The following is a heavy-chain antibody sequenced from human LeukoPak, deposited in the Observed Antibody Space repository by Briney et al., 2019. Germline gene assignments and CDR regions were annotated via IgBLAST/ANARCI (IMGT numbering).Heavy chain of an antibody. V-gene: IGHV3-9*01. CDR1: GFTFDDYA. CDR2: ISWNSGAI. CDR3: AKGLSKSSSASYYTD. J-gene: IGHJ4*02. Sequence: PGGSLRLSCAASGFTFDDYAMHWVRQAPGKGLEWVSGISWNSGAIGYADSVKGRFTISRDNAKNSLYLQMNSLRAEDTALYYYAKGLSKSSSASYYTDWGQGTLVTVSS. D-gene: IGHD2-2*02.